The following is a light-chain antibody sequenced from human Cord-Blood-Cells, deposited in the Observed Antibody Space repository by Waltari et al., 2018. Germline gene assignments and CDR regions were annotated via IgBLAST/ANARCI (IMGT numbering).Light chain of an antibody. CDR1: QGISSY. V-gene: IGKV1-9*01. Sequence: DIQLTKSPSFLSASVGDRVTITCRASQGISSYLAWYQQKPGKAPKLLIYAASTLQSGVPSRFSGSGSGTEFTLTISSLQPEDFATYYCQQLNSYPTFGQGTKVEIK. J-gene: IGKJ1*01. CDR2: AAS. CDR3: QQLNSYPT.